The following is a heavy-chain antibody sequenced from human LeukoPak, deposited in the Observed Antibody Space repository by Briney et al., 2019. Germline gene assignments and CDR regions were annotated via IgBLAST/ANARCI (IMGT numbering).Heavy chain of an antibody. CDR1: GLSFSTSW. D-gene: IGHD6-19*01. J-gene: IGHJ4*02. CDR3: ARLSTSVAGGDH. CDR2: IKKDGSEV. V-gene: IGHV3-7*01. Sequence: GGSLRISCTASGLSFSTSWMNWIRQTPGKRLEWVANIKKDGSEVYYVDSGKTRFTISRDNDKNSRYLQSKSLIVEDTAIYYCARLSTSVAGGDHWGQGTLITVSS.